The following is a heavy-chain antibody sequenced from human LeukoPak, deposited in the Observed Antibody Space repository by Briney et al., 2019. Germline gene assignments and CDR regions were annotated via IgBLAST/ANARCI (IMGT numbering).Heavy chain of an antibody. D-gene: IGHD2-2*01. CDR2: IYYSGST. CDR1: GGSISSSSYY. J-gene: IGHJ3*02. V-gene: IGHV4-39*01. CDR3: ARLVYCSSTSCYLGGSGAFDI. Sequence: SETLSLTCTVSGGSISSSSYYWGWIRQPPGKGLEWIGSIYYSGSTYYNPSLKSRVTISVDTSKNQFSLKLSSVTAADMAVYYCARLVYCSSTSCYLGGSGAFDIWGQGTMVTVSS.